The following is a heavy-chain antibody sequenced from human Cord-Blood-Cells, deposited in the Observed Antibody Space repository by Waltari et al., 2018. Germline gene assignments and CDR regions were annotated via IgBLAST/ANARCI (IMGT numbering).Heavy chain of an antibody. CDR1: GYSFTSYW. V-gene: IGHV5-51*01. J-gene: IGHJ1*01. CDR2: IYPGDSDT. Sequence: EVQLVQSGAEATKPGESLKISCKGSGYSFTSYWIGGVRQMPGKGLEWMGIIYPGDSDTRYSPSFQGQVTISADKSISTAYLQWSSLKASDTAMYYCASCPLGIFGVVEYFQHWGQGTLVTVSS. D-gene: IGHD3-3*01. CDR3: ASCPLGIFGVVEYFQH.